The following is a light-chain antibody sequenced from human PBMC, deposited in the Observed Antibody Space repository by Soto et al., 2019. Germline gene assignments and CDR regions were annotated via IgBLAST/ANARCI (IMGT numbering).Light chain of an antibody. CDR2: CAS. Sequence: DIHMTQSPSSLSASEGDRVTITCQASQDIDNSINWYQQKPGRAPKLLIYCASDLATGVPSTFLETGSGTHFTFTIDSLQSEDIATYYCQQYRNLPRTFGQGTKLDI. CDR1: QDIDNS. CDR3: QQYRNLPRT. V-gene: IGKV1-33*01. J-gene: IGKJ2*01.